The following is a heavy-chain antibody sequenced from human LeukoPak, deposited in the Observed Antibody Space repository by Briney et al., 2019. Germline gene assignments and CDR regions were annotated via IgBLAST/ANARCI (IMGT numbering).Heavy chain of an antibody. V-gene: IGHV3-48*03. CDR3: ARAEAGYSYGYADG. CDR2: ISTSGSTI. Sequence: GGSLRLSCAASGFTFNNYEINRVRQAPGKGLEWVSYISTSGSTIYYADSVKGRFTMSRDNAKKSVYLQMNSLRAEDTAIYYCARAEAGYSYGYADGWGQGTLVTVSS. CDR1: GFTFNNYE. D-gene: IGHD5-18*01. J-gene: IGHJ4*02.